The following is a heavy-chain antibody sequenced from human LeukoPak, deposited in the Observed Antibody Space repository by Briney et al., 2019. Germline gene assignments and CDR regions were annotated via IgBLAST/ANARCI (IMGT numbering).Heavy chain of an antibody. D-gene: IGHD6-19*01. CDR1: GFTFDDYT. Sequence: PGGSLRLSCAASGFTFDDYTMHWVRQALGKGLEWVSLISWDGGSTYYADSVKGRFTISRDNSKNSLYLQMNSLRTEDTALYYCAKDIGYSSGWHASYGMDVWGQGTTVTVSS. V-gene: IGHV3-43*01. CDR3: AKDIGYSSGWHASYGMDV. J-gene: IGHJ6*02. CDR2: ISWDGGST.